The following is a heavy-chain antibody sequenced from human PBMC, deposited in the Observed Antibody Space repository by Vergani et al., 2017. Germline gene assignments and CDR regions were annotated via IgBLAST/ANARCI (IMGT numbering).Heavy chain of an antibody. CDR2: IYSGGST. CDR3: AKVGGSTWSYNWFDR. CDR1: GFTFSNYW. D-gene: IGHD6-13*01. J-gene: IGHJ5*02. V-gene: IGHV3-66*01. Sequence: EVQLLQSGGGLVQPGGSLRLSCAASGFTFSNYWMTWVRQAPGKGLEWVSVIYSGGSTYYADSVKGRFTISRDNSKNTLYLQLNSLTAADTAMYFCAKVGGSTWSYNWFDRWGQGTLVTVSS.